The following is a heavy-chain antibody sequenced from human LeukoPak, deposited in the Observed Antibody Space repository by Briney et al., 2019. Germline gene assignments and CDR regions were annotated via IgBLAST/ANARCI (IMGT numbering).Heavy chain of an antibody. V-gene: IGHV1-2*06. CDR3: ARDSYSGYDLSYY. CDR2: ILPNNCTT. D-gene: IGHD5-12*01. Sequence: GASVKVSCKASGYTFTYYYIHGVRQAPGQGVEWRGRILPNNCTTDDPQNFQDRVTMTSDASISTAYMQLTRLTSDDTAVYYCARDSYSGYDLSYYWGQGTLVTVSS. CDR1: GYTFTYYY. J-gene: IGHJ4*02.